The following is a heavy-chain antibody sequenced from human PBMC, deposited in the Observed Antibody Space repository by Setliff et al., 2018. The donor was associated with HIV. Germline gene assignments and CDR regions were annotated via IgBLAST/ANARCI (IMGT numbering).Heavy chain of an antibody. V-gene: IGHV1-2*02. J-gene: IGHJ5*02. Sequence: PSVKVSCKASGYSFSGYYIHWVRQAPGQGLEWMGWINPTSGGRKYAQKFHGRVTMTRDTSISTTYMELSSLRSDDPAVYYCARGFGEVDWFDPWGQGTLVTVSS. CDR1: GYSFSGYY. CDR2: INPTSGGR. D-gene: IGHD3-10*01. CDR3: ARGFGEVDWFDP.